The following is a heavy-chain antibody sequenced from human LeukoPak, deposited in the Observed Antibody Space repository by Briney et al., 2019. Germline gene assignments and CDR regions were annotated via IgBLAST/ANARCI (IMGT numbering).Heavy chain of an antibody. CDR3: ATTTRQDSSTI. J-gene: IGHJ3*02. Sequence: SETLSLTCSVSGGSISGYYWSWIRQPPGKGLEWIGEINHSGSTNYNPSLKSRVTISVDTSKNQFSLKLSSVTAADTVVYYCATTTRQDSSTIWGQGTMVTVSS. D-gene: IGHD1-1*01. V-gene: IGHV4-34*01. CDR2: INHSGST. CDR1: GGSISGYY.